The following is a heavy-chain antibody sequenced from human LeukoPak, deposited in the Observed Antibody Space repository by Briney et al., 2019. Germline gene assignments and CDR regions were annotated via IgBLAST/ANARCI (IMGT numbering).Heavy chain of an antibody. J-gene: IGHJ4*02. CDR1: GGSIRTYY. D-gene: IGHD6-19*01. CDR3: ARDRGSGWYVY. V-gene: IGHV4-4*07. Sequence: SETLSLTCTVSGGSIRTYYWSWIRQPAGKGLEWIGCIDTSGNTNYDPSLKGRITISVDTSKNQFSLKLSSVTAADTAVYYCARDRGSGWYVYWGQGTLVTVSS. CDR2: IDTSGNT.